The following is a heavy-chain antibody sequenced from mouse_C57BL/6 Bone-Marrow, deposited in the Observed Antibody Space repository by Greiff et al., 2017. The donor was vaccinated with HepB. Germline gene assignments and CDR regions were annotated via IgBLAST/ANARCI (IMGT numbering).Heavy chain of an antibody. CDR3: ANDGYYYAMDY. CDR1: GFTFSDYG. V-gene: IGHV5-17*01. Sequence: EVKLMESGGGLVKPGGSLKLSCAASGFTFSDYGMHWVRQAPEKGLEWVAYISSGSSTIYYADTVKGRFTISRDNAKNTLFLQMTSLRSEDTAMYYCANDGYYYAMDYWCQGTSVTVSS. D-gene: IGHD2-3*01. J-gene: IGHJ4*01. CDR2: ISSGSSTI.